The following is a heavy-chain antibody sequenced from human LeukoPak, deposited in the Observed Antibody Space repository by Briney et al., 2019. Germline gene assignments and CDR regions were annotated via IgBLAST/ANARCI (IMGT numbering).Heavy chain of an antibody. Sequence: GESRRLSCTASGFTFSSYWMNWVRQVPGKELEWVAIIKSDGTEEHYLDSVEGRFTISRDNANNLLFLQMNNLRAEDTAVYYCAGGGGYLIDYWGQGTLVTVSS. V-gene: IGHV3-7*01. CDR1: GFTFSSYW. CDR2: IKSDGTEE. J-gene: IGHJ4*02. CDR3: AGGGGYLIDY. D-gene: IGHD3-22*01.